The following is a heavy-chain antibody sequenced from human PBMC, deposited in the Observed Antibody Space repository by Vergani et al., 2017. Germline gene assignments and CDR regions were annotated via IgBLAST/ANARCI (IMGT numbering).Heavy chain of an antibody. CDR1: GYTFTSYA. D-gene: IGHD3-10*01. CDR3: ATSRYLVRGVLGYYYGMDV. V-gene: IGHV1-3*01. CDR2: INAGNGNT. Sequence: QVQLVQSGAEVKKPGASVKVSCKASGYTFTSYAMHWVRQAPGQRLEWMGWINAGNGNTKYSQKFQGRVTITRDTSASTAYMELSSLRSEDTAVYYCATSRYLVRGVLGYYYGMDVWGQGTTVTVSS. J-gene: IGHJ6*02.